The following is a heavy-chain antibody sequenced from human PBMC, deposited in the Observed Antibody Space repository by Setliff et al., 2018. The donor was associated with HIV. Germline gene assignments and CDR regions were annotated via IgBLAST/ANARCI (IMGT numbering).Heavy chain of an antibody. D-gene: IGHD4-17*01. CDR1: GYTLTNYG. Sequence: ASVKVSCKASGYTLTNYGISWVRQAPGQGLEWMGWISADNGDTNYPQKLQGRVTMTTDTSPSTAYMELRSLRSDDTAVYYCARVIDYGVLYWSYYMDVWGKGTTVTVSS. V-gene: IGHV1-18*01. J-gene: IGHJ6*03. CDR3: ARVIDYGVLYWSYYMDV. CDR2: ISADNGDT.